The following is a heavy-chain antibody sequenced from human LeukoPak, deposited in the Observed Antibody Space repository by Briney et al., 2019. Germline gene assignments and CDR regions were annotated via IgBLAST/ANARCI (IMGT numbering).Heavy chain of an antibody. CDR2: INHSRST. D-gene: IGHD3-10*01. CDR3: ARNGGSGSYFGY. CDR1: GGSFSGYY. Sequence: SETLSLTCAVYGGSFSGYYWSWIRQPPGKGLEWIGEINHSRSTNYNPSLKSRVTISVDTSKSQFSLKLSSVTAADTAVYYCARNGGSGSYFGYWGQGTLVTVSS. J-gene: IGHJ4*02. V-gene: IGHV4-34*01.